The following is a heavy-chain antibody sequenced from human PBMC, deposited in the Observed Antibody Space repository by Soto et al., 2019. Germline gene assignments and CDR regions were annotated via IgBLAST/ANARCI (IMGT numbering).Heavy chain of an antibody. V-gene: IGHV3-7*01. CDR1: GFTFSNYW. D-gene: IGHD6-6*01. CDR3: ARIGYSSSSFDY. CDR2: MKQDGSVK. Sequence: EVQLVESGGGSVQPGGSLRLSCAASGFTFSNYWMSWVRQAPGKGREWVANMKQDGSVKYYGDSVKGRFTVSRDNAKNSLYLQMNSVRAEDTAMYYCARIGYSSSSFDYWGQGTLVTVSS. J-gene: IGHJ4*02.